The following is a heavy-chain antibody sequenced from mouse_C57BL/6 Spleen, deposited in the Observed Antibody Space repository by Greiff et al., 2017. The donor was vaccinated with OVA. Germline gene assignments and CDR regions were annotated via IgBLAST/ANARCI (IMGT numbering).Heavy chain of an antibody. D-gene: IGHD4-1*01. J-gene: IGHJ2*01. CDR3: AKEGLGRGYFDY. Sequence: QVQLQQPGAELVRPGSSVKLSCKASGYTFTSYWMDWVKQRPGQGLEWIGNIYPSDSETHYNQKFKDKATLTVDKSSSTAYMQLSSLTSEDSAVYYCAKEGLGRGYFDYWGKGTTLTVSS. V-gene: IGHV1-61*01. CDR1: GYTFTSYW. CDR2: IYPSDSET.